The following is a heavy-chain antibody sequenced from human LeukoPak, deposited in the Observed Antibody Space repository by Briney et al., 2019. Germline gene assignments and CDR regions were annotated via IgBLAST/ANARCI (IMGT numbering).Heavy chain of an antibody. J-gene: IGHJ5*02. D-gene: IGHD1-1*01. CDR2: IYYSGST. V-gene: IGHV4-39*01. CDR1: GGSISSSNYY. CDR3: ARPVPSRLGWFDP. Sequence: SETLXLTCTVSGGSISSSNYYRGWIRQPPGKGLEWIGSIYYSGSTYYNPSLKSRVTISVDTSKNQFSLKLSSVTAADTAVYYCARPVPSRLGWFDPWGQGTLVTVSS.